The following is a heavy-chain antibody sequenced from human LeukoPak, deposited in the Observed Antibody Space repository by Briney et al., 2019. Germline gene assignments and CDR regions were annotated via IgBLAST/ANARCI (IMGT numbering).Heavy chain of an antibody. Sequence: TGGSLRLSCAASGFSVSENYMSWVRQAPGKGLEWVSVIYRGDATYYADSVKGRFTISRDSFENTVYLQMDSLRAEDTAVYYCVKETRGTTIYYWGQGTPVTVSS. J-gene: IGHJ4*02. V-gene: IGHV3-66*01. CDR2: IYRGDAT. D-gene: IGHD5-24*01. CDR1: GFSVSENY. CDR3: VKETRGTTIYY.